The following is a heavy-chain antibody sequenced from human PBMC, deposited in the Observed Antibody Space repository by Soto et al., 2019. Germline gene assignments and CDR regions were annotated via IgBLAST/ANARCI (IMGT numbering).Heavy chain of an antibody. CDR3: ARDGYDILTGYYTDYYYYYMDV. CDR1: GYTFTSYD. Sequence: QVQLVQSGAEVKKPGASVKVSCKASGYTFTSYDISWVRQATGQGLEWMGWMNPNSGNTGYAQKFQGRVTMTRNTSISTAYMELSSLRSEDTAVYYCARDGYDILTGYYTDYYYYYMDVWGKGTTVTVSS. J-gene: IGHJ6*03. D-gene: IGHD3-9*01. CDR2: MNPNSGNT. V-gene: IGHV1-8*01.